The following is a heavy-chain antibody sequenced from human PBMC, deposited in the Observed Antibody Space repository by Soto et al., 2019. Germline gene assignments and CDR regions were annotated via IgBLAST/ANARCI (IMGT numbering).Heavy chain of an antibody. CDR2: ISAYNGNT. CDR3: ARYGGYCSSTSCQGYNWFDP. J-gene: IGHJ5*02. V-gene: IGHV1-18*04. D-gene: IGHD2-2*01. Sequence: ASVKVSCKASGYTFTSYGISWVRQAPGQGLEWMGWISAYNGNTNYAQKLQGRVTMTTDTSTSTAYMGLRSLRSDDTAVYYCARYGGYCSSTSCQGYNWFDPWGQGTLVTVSS. CDR1: GYTFTSYG.